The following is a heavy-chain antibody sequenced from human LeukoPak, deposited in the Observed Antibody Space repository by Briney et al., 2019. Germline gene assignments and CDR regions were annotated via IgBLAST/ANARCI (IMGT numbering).Heavy chain of an antibody. V-gene: IGHV7-4-1*02. D-gene: IGHD3-3*01. J-gene: IGHJ4*02. CDR1: GYTFTSYA. CDR2: INTNTGNP. Sequence: ASVKVSCKASGYTFTSYAMKWVRQAPGQGLEWMGWINTNTGNPTYAQGFTGRFVFSLDTSVSTVYLQISSLKAEDTAVYYCARGFFGVVTAFDYWGQGTLVTVSS. CDR3: ARGFFGVVTAFDY.